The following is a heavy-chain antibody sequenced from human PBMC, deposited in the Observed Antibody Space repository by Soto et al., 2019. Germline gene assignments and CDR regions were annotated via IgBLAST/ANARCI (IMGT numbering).Heavy chain of an antibody. CDR1: GYIFTSYH. V-gene: IGHV1-18*01. CDR3: ARGSSSWYSDYDYGLNV. Sequence: GASVKVSCKPSGYIFTSYHINWVRQAPGQGLEWMGWITAYNGNANYAQKFQGRVTMTTDTSTSTAYMEVRTLRSDDTAVYYCARGSSSWYSDYDYGLNVWGQGTTVTVSS. D-gene: IGHD6-13*01. J-gene: IGHJ6*02. CDR2: ITAYNGNA.